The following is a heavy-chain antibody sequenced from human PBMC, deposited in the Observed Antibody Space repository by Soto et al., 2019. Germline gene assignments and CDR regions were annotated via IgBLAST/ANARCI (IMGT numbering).Heavy chain of an antibody. CDR2: IYYSGST. CDR3: ERDWVGPDLRAFDI. D-gene: IGHD2-21*02. J-gene: IGHJ3*02. V-gene: IGHV4-59*01. Sequence: SETLSLTCTVSGGSISSYYWSWIRQPPGKGLEWIGYIYYSGSTNYNPSLKSRVTISVDTSKNQFSLKLSSVTAADTAVYYCERDWVGPDLRAFDIWGQGTMVTVSS. CDR1: GGSISSYY.